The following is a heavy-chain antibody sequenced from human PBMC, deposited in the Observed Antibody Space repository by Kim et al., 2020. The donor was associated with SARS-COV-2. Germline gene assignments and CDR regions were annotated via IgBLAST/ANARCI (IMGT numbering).Heavy chain of an antibody. J-gene: IGHJ5*02. V-gene: IGHV5-51*01. Sequence: DTNYRPSLQGQVTISADQSISTADLQWSSLKASDTAMYYCARTRDWFDPWGQGTLVTVSS. CDR3: ARTRDWFDP. CDR2: DT.